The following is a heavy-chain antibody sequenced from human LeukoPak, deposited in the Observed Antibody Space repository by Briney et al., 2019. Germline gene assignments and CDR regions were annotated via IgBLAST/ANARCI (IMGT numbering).Heavy chain of an antibody. D-gene: IGHD6-19*01. CDR1: GFTFSSYG. V-gene: IGHV3-23*01. J-gene: IGHJ4*02. CDR2: ISGSGGST. CDR3: ARRGIAVAGKEYYFDY. Sequence: GGSLRLSCAASGFTFSSYGMSWVRQAPGKGLEWVSAISGSGGSTYYADSVKGRFTISRDNAKNSLYLQMNSLRAEDTALYYCARRGIAVAGKEYYFDYWGQGTLVTVSS.